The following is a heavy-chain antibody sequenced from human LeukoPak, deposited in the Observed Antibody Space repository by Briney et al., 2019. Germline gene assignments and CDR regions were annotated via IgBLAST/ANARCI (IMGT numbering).Heavy chain of an antibody. V-gene: IGHV3-21*04. J-gene: IGHJ4*02. CDR1: EFTFSSYS. CDR2: ISGSSDDI. D-gene: IGHD1-7*01. Sequence: GGSLRLSCAGSEFTFSSYSMHWVRQAPGKGLEWVSSISGSSDDIYYADSVKGRFTISRDNSKNSLYLQMKRLRAEDTAFYYCARNNWNYDFQLDYWGQGTLVTVSS. CDR3: ARNNWNYDFQLDY.